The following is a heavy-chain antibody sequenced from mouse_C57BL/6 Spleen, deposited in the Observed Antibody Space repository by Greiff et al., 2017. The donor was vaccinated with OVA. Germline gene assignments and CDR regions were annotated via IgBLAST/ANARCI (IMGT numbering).Heavy chain of an antibody. J-gene: IGHJ3*01. V-gene: IGHV3-8*01. Sequence: DVKLQESGPGLAKPSQPLSLTCSVTGYSITSDYWNWIRKFPGNKLEYMGYISYSGSTYYNPSLKSRISITRDTSKNQYYLQLNSVTTEDTATYYCARYNDYDEAWFAYWGQGTLVTVSA. CDR3: ARYNDYDEAWFAY. CDR2: ISYSGST. D-gene: IGHD2-4*01. CDR1: GYSITSDY.